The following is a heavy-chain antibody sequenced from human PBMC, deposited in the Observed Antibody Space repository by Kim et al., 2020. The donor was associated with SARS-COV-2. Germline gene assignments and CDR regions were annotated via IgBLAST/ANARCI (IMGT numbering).Heavy chain of an antibody. V-gene: IGHV3-13*01. CDR1: GFTFSSYD. J-gene: IGHJ6*04. D-gene: IGHD3-3*01. Sequence: GGSLRLSCAASGFTFSSYDMHWVRQATGKGLEWVSAIGTAGDTYYPGSAKGRFTISRKNAKNSLYLQMNSLRAGDTAVYYCARGRTYYDLWTGYLHRYCRDVWGRGTTVTVSS. CDR3: ARGRTYYDLWTGYLHRYCRDV. CDR2: IGTAGDT.